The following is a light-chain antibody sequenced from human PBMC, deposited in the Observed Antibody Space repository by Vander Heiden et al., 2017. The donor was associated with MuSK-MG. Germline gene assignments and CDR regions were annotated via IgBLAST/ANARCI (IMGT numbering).Light chain of an antibody. J-gene: IGKJ4*01. V-gene: IGKV1-33*01. CDR1: QDVGTY. Sequence: DIQMTQSPSSLSASVGDRVTITCQASQDVGTYLNWYQQKPGKAPILLIYDVSLLETGVPSRFSGPGSGTYFTLTIRSRQPEDIATYYCQQDDSYFPLAFGGGTKVEIK. CDR2: DVS. CDR3: QQDDSYFPLA.